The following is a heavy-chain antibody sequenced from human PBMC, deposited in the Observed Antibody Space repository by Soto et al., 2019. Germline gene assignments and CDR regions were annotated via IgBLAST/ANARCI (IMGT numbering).Heavy chain of an antibody. CDR1: GFTFSSFA. J-gene: IGHJ4*02. Sequence: GGSLRLSCAGSGFTFSSFAMSWVRQAPGKGLEWVSAISGGGTDTYYADSVKGRFTISRDNSKNTLFLQLNSLSAEDTAIYYCAKDNYYYFSVFDYWGQGSLVTVSS. CDR2: ISGGGTDT. V-gene: IGHV3-23*01. D-gene: IGHD3-22*01. CDR3: AKDNYYYFSVFDY.